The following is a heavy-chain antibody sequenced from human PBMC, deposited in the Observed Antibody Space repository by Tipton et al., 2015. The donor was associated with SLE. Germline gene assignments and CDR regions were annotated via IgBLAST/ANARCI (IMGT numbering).Heavy chain of an antibody. J-gene: IGHJ4*02. CDR2: IYYRGSPYYREST. V-gene: IGHV4-59*07. CDR3: ARSPSLSRIDY. D-gene: IGHD1-14*01. CDR1: GGSIRSYY. Sequence: TLSLTCTVSGGSIRSYYWSWIRLTPGKGLEWIGDIYYRGSPYYRESTTYNPSLESRATMSLDTPKNQFSLKLNSATAADTAVYFCARSPSLSRIDYWGQGTLVTVSS.